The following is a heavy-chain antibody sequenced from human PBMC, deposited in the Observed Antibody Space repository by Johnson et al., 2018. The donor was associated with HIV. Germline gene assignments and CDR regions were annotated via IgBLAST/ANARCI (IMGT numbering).Heavy chain of an antibody. CDR1: GFTFTNAW. CDR3: ARGRYYYDSSGSDAFDI. D-gene: IGHD3-22*01. CDR2: INWNGGSP. Sequence: VQLVESGGGLVKPGGSLRLSCAASGFTFTNAWMSWVRQAPGKGLEWVSGINWNGGSPGYADSVNGRITISRDNAKNSLYLQMKSLRAEDTALYYCARGRYYYDSSGSDAFDIWGQGTMVTVSS. V-gene: IGHV3-20*04. J-gene: IGHJ3*02.